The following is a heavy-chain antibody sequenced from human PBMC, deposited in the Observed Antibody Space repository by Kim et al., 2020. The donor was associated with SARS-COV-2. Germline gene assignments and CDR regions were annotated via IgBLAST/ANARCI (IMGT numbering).Heavy chain of an antibody. Sequence: GGSLRLSCVSSGITFDSYGLHWVRQIPGRGLEWLAIISYDGSFTYYADSVNGRFTISRDNSKNTLYLQVNSLRVEDTAVYYCAQGDYLDSRGAFDSWGQGTLVTVSS. D-gene: IGHD3-22*01. CDR2: ISYDGSFT. CDR1: GITFDSYG. V-gene: IGHV3-30*18. CDR3: AQGDYLDSRGAFDS. J-gene: IGHJ4*02.